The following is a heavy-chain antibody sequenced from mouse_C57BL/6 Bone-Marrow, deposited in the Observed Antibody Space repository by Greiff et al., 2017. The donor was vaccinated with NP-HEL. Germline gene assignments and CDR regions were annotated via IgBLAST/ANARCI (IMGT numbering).Heavy chain of an antibody. J-gene: IGHJ4*01. D-gene: IGHD1-2*01. CDR2: ISDGGSYT. V-gene: IGHV5-4*03. CDR1: GFTFSSYA. CDR3: ATLRRRCNAMDY. Sequence: EVMLVESGGGLVKPGGSLKLSCAASGFTFSSYAMSWVRQTPEKRLEWVATISDGGSYTYYPDNVKGRFTISRDNAKNNLYLQMSHLKSEDTAMYYCATLRRRCNAMDYWGQGTSVTVSS.